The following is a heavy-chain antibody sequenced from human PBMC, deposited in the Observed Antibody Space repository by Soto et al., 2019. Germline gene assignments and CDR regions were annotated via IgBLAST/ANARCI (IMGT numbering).Heavy chain of an antibody. CDR3: AKDLHYDFWSGYSTCDY. V-gene: IGHV3-23*01. D-gene: IGHD3-3*01. CDR1: GFTFCSYW. J-gene: IGHJ4*02. Sequence: PGGSLRRSCVASGFTFCSYWMSWVRQAPGEGLEWVSAMSGSGGSTYYADSVKGRFTISRDNSKNTLYLQMNSLRAEDTAVYYCAKDLHYDFWSGYSTCDYRGQGTLVTVSS. CDR2: MSGSGGST.